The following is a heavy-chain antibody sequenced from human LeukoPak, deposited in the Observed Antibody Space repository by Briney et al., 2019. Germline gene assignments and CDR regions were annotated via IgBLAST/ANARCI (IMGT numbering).Heavy chain of an antibody. CDR2: IYYSGST. CDR3: ARAGDSSGYHDY. CDR1: GGSISSGGYY. V-gene: IGHV4-31*03. D-gene: IGHD3-22*01. Sequence: PSETLSLTCTVSGGSISSGGYYWSWIRQHPGKGLEWIGYIYYSGSTYYNPSLKSRVTISVDTSKNQFSLKLSSVTAADTAVYYCARAGDSSGYHDYWGQGTLVTVSS. J-gene: IGHJ4*02.